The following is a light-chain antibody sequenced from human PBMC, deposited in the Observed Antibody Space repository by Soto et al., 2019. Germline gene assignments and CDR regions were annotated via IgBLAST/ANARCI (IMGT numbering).Light chain of an antibody. CDR3: QQSYSDQWT. V-gene: IGKV1-39*01. CDR1: QGIRND. Sequence: DIQMTQSPSSLSASVGDRVTITCRASQGIRNDLNWYQQKSGKAPKLLIYAASSLQSGVPSRFSGSGSGTDFTLTINSLQPEDFATYYCQQSYSDQWTFGQGTKVDIK. J-gene: IGKJ1*01. CDR2: AAS.